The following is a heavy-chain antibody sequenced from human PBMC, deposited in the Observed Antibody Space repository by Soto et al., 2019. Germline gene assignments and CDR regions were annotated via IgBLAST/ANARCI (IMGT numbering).Heavy chain of an antibody. CDR3: ARLSWFTVPA. CDR2: TYYRSKWYN. V-gene: IGHV6-1*01. D-gene: IGHD4-17*01. J-gene: IGHJ5*02. Sequence: SLMMCLPYAIFEDHGANIVAAWICIRQSPSRGLEWLGRTYYRSKWYNDYAVSVKSRITINPDTSKNQFSLRLNSVTPEDTAVYYCARLSWFTVPAWGQGSLVTVSS. CDR1: EDHGANIVAA.